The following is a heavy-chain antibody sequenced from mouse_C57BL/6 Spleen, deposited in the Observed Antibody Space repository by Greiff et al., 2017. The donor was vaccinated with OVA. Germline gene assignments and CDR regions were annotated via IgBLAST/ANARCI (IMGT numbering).Heavy chain of an antibody. D-gene: IGHD1-1*01. CDR2: RPPLRFCT. CDR3: ARDGSSYDRYFDV. CDR1: GYSFTGYY. J-gene: IGHJ1*03. V-gene: IGHV1-42*01. Sequence: VQLQQSGPELVKPGASVKISCKASGYSFTGYYMNWVKQSPETRLECILSRPPLRFCTTYNQKFKAKATLTVDKSSSTAYMQLKSLTSEDSAVYYCARDGSSYDRYFDVWGTGTTVTVSS.